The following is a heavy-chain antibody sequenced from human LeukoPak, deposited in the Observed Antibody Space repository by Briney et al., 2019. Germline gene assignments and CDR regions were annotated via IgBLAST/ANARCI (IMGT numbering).Heavy chain of an antibody. D-gene: IGHD3-10*01. V-gene: IGHV7-4-1*02. CDR1: GYTFTSYA. J-gene: IGHJ4*02. Sequence: ASVKVSCKASGYTFTSYAMNWVRQAPGQGLEWMGWINTNTGNPTYAQGFTGRFVFSLDTSVSTAYLQISSLEADDTAVYYCARGDYGSGGLYNFNYWGQGSLVTVSS. CDR3: ARGDYGSGGLYNFNY. CDR2: INTNTGNP.